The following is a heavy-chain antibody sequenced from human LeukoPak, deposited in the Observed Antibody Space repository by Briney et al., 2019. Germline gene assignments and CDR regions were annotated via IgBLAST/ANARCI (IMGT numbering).Heavy chain of an antibody. CDR2: IYTSGST. V-gene: IGHV4-4*07. CDR3: AREGVVPAAMEGLMPD. D-gene: IGHD2-2*01. Sequence: SETLSLTCTVSGGSISSYYWSWIRQPAGKGLEWIGRIYTSGSTNYNPSLKSRVTMSVDTSKNQFSLKLSSVTAADTAVYYCAREGVVPAAMEGLMPDWGQGTLVTVSS. J-gene: IGHJ4*02. CDR1: GGSISSYY.